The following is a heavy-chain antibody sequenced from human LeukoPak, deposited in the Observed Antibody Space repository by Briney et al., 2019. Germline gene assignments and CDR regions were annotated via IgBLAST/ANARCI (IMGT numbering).Heavy chain of an antibody. CDR1: GGSISSYY. Sequence: SETLSLTCTVSGGSISSYYWSWIRQPPGKGLEWIGYIYYSGSTNYNPSLKSRVTISVDTSKNQFSLKLSSVTAAGTAVYYCARTLRYNWNDVNWFDPWGQGTLVTVSS. CDR3: ARTLRYNWNDVNWFDP. D-gene: IGHD1-1*01. J-gene: IGHJ5*02. CDR2: IYYSGST. V-gene: IGHV4-59*01.